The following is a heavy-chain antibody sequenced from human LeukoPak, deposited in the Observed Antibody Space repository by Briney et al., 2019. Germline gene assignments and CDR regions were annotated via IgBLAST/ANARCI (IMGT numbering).Heavy chain of an antibody. CDR3: ARGADESFTYYYDSSGYYYPKFDY. CDR2: IIPIFGTA. V-gene: IGHV1-69*05. D-gene: IGHD3-22*01. CDR1: GGTFSSYA. J-gene: IGHJ4*02. Sequence: SVKVSCKASGGTFSSYAISWVRQAPGQGLEWMGGIIPIFGTANYAQKFQGRVTITTDESTSTAYMELSSLRSEDTAVYYCARGADESFTYYYDSSGYYYPKFDYWGQGTLVTVSS.